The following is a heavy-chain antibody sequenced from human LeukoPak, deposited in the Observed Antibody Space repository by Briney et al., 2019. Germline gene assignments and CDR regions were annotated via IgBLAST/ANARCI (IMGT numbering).Heavy chain of an antibody. CDR2: ISSTSSTI. J-gene: IGHJ3*02. CDR1: GFTFSTYS. Sequence: GGSLRLSCAASGFTFSTYSMNWVRQAPGKGLEWVSYISSTSSTIYYADSVKGRFTISRDNSKNTLYLQMNSLRAEDTAVYYCASSIQLWSLGAFDIWGQGTMVTVSS. D-gene: IGHD5-18*01. CDR3: ASSIQLWSLGAFDI. V-gene: IGHV3-48*01.